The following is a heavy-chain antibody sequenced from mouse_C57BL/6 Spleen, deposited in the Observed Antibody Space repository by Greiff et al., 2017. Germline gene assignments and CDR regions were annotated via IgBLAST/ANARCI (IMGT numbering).Heavy chain of an antibody. J-gene: IGHJ3*01. CDR1: GYAFSSSW. Sequence: QVQLKQSGPELVKPGASVKISCKASGYAFSSSWMNWVKQRPGKGLEWIGRIYPGDGDTNYNGKFKGTATLTADKSSSTAYMQLSSLTSEDSAVYFCAREDYYGSNLFAYWGQGTLVTVSA. D-gene: IGHD1-1*01. V-gene: IGHV1-82*01. CDR2: IYPGDGDT. CDR3: AREDYYGSNLFAY.